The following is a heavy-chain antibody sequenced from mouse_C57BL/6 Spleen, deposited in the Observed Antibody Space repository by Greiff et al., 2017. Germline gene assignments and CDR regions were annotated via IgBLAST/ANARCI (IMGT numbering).Heavy chain of an antibody. CDR1: GFTFSSYG. CDR3: SRQRTDYGSPFDD. J-gene: IGHJ2*01. D-gene: IGHD1-1*01. V-gene: IGHV5-6*01. Sequence: EVKLVESGGDLVKPGGSLKLSCAASGFTFSSYGMSWVRQTPDKRLEWVATISSGGSYTYYPDSVKGRFTISRDNAKNTLYLQLSSLKSEDTAMYDCSRQRTDYGSPFDDWGQGTTLTVSS. CDR2: ISSGGSYT.